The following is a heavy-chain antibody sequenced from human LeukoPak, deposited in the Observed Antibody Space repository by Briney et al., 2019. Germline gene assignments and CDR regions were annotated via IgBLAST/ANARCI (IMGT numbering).Heavy chain of an antibody. CDR3: ARGMRLFDY. CDR2: MNGSGST. J-gene: IGHJ4*02. CDR1: GASVNDYY. V-gene: IGHV4-4*07. Sequence: PSETLSLTCTVSGASVNDYYWNWIRQPAGGGLEWIGRMNGSGSTNYNPSLKRRVTMSVDTSKSQFSLKLNSVTAADTAVYYCARGMRLFDYWGQGTLVTVSS.